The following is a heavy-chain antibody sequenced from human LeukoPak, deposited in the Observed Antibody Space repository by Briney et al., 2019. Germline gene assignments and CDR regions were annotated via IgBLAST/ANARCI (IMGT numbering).Heavy chain of an antibody. Sequence: GGSLRLSCAASGFTFSSYAMSWVRQAPGKGLEWVSAISGSGGSTYYADSVKGRFTISRDNSKNTLYLQMNSLRAEDTAVYYCAEDQSSGSYWDYYGMDVWGQGTTVTVSS. V-gene: IGHV3-23*01. D-gene: IGHD1-26*01. CDR2: ISGSGGST. J-gene: IGHJ6*02. CDR1: GFTFSSYA. CDR3: AEDQSSGSYWDYYGMDV.